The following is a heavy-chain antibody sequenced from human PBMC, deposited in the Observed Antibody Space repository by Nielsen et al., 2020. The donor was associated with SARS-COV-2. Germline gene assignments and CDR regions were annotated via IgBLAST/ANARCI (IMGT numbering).Heavy chain of an antibody. Sequence: GESLKISCAASGFIVSDNFMSWVRQAPGKGLEWVSVLYSGGSSYYADSVKGRFTISRHNSKNPLYLQMNSLRPKDTAVYYCARGALTAAGAFDYWGQGTLVTVSS. J-gene: IGHJ4*02. CDR2: LYSGGSS. CDR1: GFIVSDNF. D-gene: IGHD2-2*01. V-gene: IGHV3-53*04. CDR3: ARGALTAAGAFDY.